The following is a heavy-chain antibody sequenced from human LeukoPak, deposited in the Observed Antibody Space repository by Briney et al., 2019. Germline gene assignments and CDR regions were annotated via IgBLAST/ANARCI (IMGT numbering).Heavy chain of an antibody. CDR1: GGSISSGDYY. CDR2: IYYSGST. V-gene: IGHV4-30-4*08. D-gene: IGHD2-21*01. Sequence: PSQTLSLTCTVSGGSISSGDYYWSWIRQPPGKGLEWIGYIYYSGSTYYNPSLKSRVTISVDTSKNQFSLKLSSVTAADTAVYYCARLSLGDGGAFDIWGQGTMVTVSS. CDR3: ARLSLGDGGAFDI. J-gene: IGHJ3*02.